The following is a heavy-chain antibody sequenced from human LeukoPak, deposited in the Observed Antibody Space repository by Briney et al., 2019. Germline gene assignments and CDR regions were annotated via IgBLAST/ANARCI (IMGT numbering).Heavy chain of an antibody. J-gene: IGHJ4*02. D-gene: IGHD6-19*01. CDR3: ARGGQAVPGQRFDY. CDR1: GYRFSNFW. CDR2: IHPSNSKA. V-gene: IGHV5-51*01. Sequence: GESLKISCKSSGYRFSNFWIAWVRQMPGKGLEWMGIIHPSNSKARYSPSFEDEVTISADKSISTVYLQWSSPKTSDSAIYYCARGGQAVPGQRFDYWGQGTLVTVS.